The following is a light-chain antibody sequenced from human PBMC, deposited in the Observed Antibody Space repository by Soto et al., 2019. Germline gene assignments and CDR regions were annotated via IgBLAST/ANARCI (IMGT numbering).Light chain of an antibody. CDR2: EDS. CDR1: SSDIGGNKL. Sequence: QSALTQPASVSGSPGQSISISCTGISSDIGGNKLVSWYQQYPGKAPKLMIYEDSRRPSGVSNRFSGSKSGNTASLTISGLQAEDEADYHCCSYVGSGTWVFGGGAKLTVL. J-gene: IGLJ3*02. CDR3: CSYVGSGTWV. V-gene: IGLV2-23*01.